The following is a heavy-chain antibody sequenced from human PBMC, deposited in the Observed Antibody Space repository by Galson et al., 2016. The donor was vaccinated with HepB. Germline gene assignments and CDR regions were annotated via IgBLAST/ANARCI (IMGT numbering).Heavy chain of an antibody. Sequence: SLRLSCAASGFSFSNYGMHWVRQAPGKGLEWVAGVSYGGSKNYYVDSVKGRFTISRDNSKSTLYLQMNSLRPEDTAIYYCAKDYCSDTCHLGRWNVWGQGTPVTVSS. CDR1: GFSFSNYG. CDR2: VSYGGSKN. J-gene: IGHJ6*02. V-gene: IGHV3-30*18. D-gene: IGHD2-15*01. CDR3: AKDYCSDTCHLGRWNV.